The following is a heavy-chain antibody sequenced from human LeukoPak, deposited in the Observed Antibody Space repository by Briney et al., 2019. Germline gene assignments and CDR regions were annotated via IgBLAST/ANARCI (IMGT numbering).Heavy chain of an antibody. J-gene: IGHJ4*02. Sequence: PSQTLSLTCAVSGGSISSGGYSWSWIRQPPGKGLEWIGEINHSGSTNYNPSLKSRVTISVDTSKNQFSLKLSSVTAADTAVYYCARRYSSSWYPFDYWGQGTLVTVSS. V-gene: IGHV4-30-2*01. CDR2: INHSGST. CDR1: GGSISSGGYS. CDR3: ARRYSSSWYPFDY. D-gene: IGHD6-13*01.